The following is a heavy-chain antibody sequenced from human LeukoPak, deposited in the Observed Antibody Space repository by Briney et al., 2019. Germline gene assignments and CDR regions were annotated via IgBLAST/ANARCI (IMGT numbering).Heavy chain of an antibody. CDR2: IKQEGSEK. Sequence: GGSLRLSCAASGFTFSSYWMSWVRQAPGKGLEWVANIKQEGSEKYYVDSVKGRFTISSDNAKNSLYLHMNSLRAEDTAVYYCARLGSSSWTFDYWGQGTLVTVSS. CDR1: GFTFSSYW. CDR3: ARLGSSSWTFDY. V-gene: IGHV3-7*03. D-gene: IGHD6-13*01. J-gene: IGHJ4*02.